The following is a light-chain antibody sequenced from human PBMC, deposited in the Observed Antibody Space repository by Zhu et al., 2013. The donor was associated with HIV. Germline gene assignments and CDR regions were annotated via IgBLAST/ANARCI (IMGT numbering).Light chain of an antibody. CDR1: QGIGSY. V-gene: IGKV1-9*01. CDR2: GAS. Sequence: IQLTQSPSSLSASVGDRVTITCRASQGIGSYLAWYRQKSGKAPELLIYGASTLQSGVPSRFSGSGSGTDFTLTISGLQAEDYATYYCQQFHRYPWTFGQGTKVE. CDR3: QQFHRYPWT. J-gene: IGKJ1*01.